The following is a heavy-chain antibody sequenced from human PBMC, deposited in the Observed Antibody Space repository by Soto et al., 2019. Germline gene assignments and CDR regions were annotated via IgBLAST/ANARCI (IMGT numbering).Heavy chain of an antibody. J-gene: IGHJ6*02. Sequence: PGGSLRLSCAASGFTFSSYAMHWVRQAPGKGLEWVAVISYDGSNKYYADYVKGRFTISRDNSKNTLYLQMNSLRAEDTAVYYCARDHRDWNYGPIPYYYYYGMDVWGQGTTVTVSS. CDR2: ISYDGSNK. D-gene: IGHD1-7*01. V-gene: IGHV3-30-3*01. CDR1: GFTFSSYA. CDR3: ARDHRDWNYGPIPYYYYYGMDV.